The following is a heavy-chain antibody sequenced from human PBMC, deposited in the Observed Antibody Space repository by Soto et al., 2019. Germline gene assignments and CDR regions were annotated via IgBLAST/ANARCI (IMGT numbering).Heavy chain of an antibody. CDR2: ISGSGSNP. D-gene: IGHD2-21*02. J-gene: IGHJ4*02. V-gene: IGHV3-23*01. CDR3: AKTASMTVRDGLDH. Sequence: EVQVLESGGGLVQPGGSLRLSCAASGFTFSSYAMSWVRQAPGQGLEWVSAISGSGSNPYYADSVKGRFPISRDNSKNTLYLQMNSLRAEDTALYYCAKTASMTVRDGLDHWGQGTLVTVSS. CDR1: GFTFSSYA.